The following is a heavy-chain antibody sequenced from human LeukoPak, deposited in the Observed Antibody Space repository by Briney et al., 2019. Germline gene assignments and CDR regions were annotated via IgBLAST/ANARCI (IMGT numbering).Heavy chain of an antibody. Sequence: SETRSLTCTVSGGSISSSSSYWGWFRQPPGKGLEWIGTIYYSGSTYYNPSLKSRVTISVDTSKNKFSLKLSSVTAADTAVYYCARVSLVRGAPDYYFDYWGQGTLVTVSS. D-gene: IGHD3-10*01. CDR2: IYYSGST. CDR1: GGSISSSSSY. CDR3: ARVSLVRGAPDYYFDY. V-gene: IGHV4-39*07. J-gene: IGHJ4*02.